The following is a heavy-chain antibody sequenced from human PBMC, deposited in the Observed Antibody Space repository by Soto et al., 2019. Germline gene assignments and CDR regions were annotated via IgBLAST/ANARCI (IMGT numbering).Heavy chain of an antibody. Sequence: SETLSLTCTVSGDSISSGVYYWSWIRQHPGKGLELIGYIYYSGSTYYNPSLRSRVSISVDTSKDQFSLKLSSVTAADTAVYYCAREFQYCISTSCYLDAFDIWGQGTMVTVSS. D-gene: IGHD2-2*01. CDR3: AREFQYCISTSCYLDAFDI. V-gene: IGHV4-31*03. J-gene: IGHJ3*02. CDR1: GDSISSGVYY. CDR2: IYYSGST.